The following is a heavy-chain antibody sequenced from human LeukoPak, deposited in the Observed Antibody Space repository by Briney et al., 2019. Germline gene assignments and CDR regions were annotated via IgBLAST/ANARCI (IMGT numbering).Heavy chain of an antibody. CDR2: INHSGST. CDR3: ARGLRARTHIVATMSRSYYFDY. D-gene: IGHD5-12*01. CDR1: GGSFSGYY. Sequence: SETLSLTCAVYGGSFSGYYWSWIRQPPGKGLEWIGEINHSGSTNYNPSLKSRVTISVDTSKNQFSLKLSSVTAADTAVYYCARGLRARTHIVATMSRSYYFDYWGQGTLVTVSS. J-gene: IGHJ4*02. V-gene: IGHV4-34*01.